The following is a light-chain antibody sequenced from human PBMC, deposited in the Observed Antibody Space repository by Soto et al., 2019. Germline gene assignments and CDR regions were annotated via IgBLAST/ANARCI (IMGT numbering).Light chain of an antibody. Sequence: DIQMTQSPSTLSASAGDRVTITCRASQSISSWLAWYQQKPGKAPNLLIYDASSLESGVPSRFSGSGSGTEFTLTISSLQPEDFATYHCQQYNSYPYTFGQGTQLEIK. CDR3: QQYNSYPYT. V-gene: IGKV1-5*01. CDR2: DAS. CDR1: QSISSW. J-gene: IGKJ2*01.